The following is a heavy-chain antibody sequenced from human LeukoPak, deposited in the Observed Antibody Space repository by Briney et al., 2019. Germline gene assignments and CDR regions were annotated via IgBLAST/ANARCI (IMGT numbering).Heavy chain of an antibody. V-gene: IGHV3-64D*09. CDR3: VKARGIQLWLPGDY. CDR2: ISRDGAST. Sequence: TGGSLRLSCSASGFTLSSYAMHWVRQAPDKGLEYVSTISRDGASTNYADSVKGRFTISRDNSKNTLYLQMSSLRAEDTAVYYCVKARGIQLWLPGDYWGQGTLVTVSS. J-gene: IGHJ4*02. D-gene: IGHD5-18*01. CDR1: GFTLSSYA.